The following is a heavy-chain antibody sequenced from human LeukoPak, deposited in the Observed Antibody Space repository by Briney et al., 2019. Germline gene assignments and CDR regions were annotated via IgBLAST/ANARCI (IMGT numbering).Heavy chain of an antibody. D-gene: IGHD6-13*01. Sequence: GGSLRLSCAASGFIFSNYNMNWVRQAPGKGLEWVAVISYDGSNKYYADSVKGRFTISRDNAKNSLYLQMNSLRAEDTAVYYCARDGGPGYSSSWYLYWGQGTLVTVSS. J-gene: IGHJ4*02. CDR1: GFIFSNYN. V-gene: IGHV3-30*03. CDR2: ISYDGSNK. CDR3: ARDGGPGYSSSWYLY.